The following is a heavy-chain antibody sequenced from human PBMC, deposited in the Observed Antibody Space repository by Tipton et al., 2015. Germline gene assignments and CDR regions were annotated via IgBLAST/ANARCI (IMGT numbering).Heavy chain of an antibody. D-gene: IGHD2/OR15-2a*01. CDR2: ISGSGGST. CDR3: AREDFTDFDY. Sequence: GSLRLSCAASGFTFSSYAMSWVRQAPGKGLEWVSGISGSGGSTYYADSVKGRFTVSRDNAKNTLYLQMNSLRAEDTAVYYCAREDFTDFDYWGQGTLVTVSS. CDR1: GFTFSSYA. V-gene: IGHV3-23*01. J-gene: IGHJ4*02.